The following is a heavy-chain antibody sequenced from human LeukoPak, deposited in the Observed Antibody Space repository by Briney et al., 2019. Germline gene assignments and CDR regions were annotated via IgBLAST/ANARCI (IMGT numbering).Heavy chain of an antibody. CDR3: ASILLYSGSSGIDY. J-gene: IGHJ4*02. CDR1: GGSISSYY. CDR2: IYYSGST. D-gene: IGHD6-6*01. V-gene: IGHV4-59*01. Sequence: SETLSLTCTVSGGSISSYYWSWIRQPPGKGLEWIGYIYYSGSTNYNPSLKSRVTISVDTSKNQFSLKLSSVTAADTAVYYCASILLYSGSSGIDYWGQGILVTVSS.